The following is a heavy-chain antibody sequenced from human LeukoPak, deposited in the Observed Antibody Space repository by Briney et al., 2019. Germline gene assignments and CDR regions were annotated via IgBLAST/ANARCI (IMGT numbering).Heavy chain of an antibody. CDR3: ARVTAAAEYYFDY. V-gene: IGHV1-2*02. D-gene: IGHD6-13*01. Sequence: ASVTVSCKASGYTFTDYYMHWVGQAPGQGLEGMGWINPNSGSTNYAQKFQGRVTMTRDTSISTAYMELSRLTSDDTAVYYCARVTAAAEYYFDYWGQGTLVTVSS. CDR2: INPNSGST. J-gene: IGHJ4*01. CDR1: GYTFTDYY.